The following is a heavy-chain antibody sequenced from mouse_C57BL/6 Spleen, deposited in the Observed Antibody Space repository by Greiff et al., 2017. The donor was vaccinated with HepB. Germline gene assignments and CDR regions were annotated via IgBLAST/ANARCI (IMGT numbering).Heavy chain of an antibody. J-gene: IGHJ4*01. D-gene: IGHD2-1*01. CDR1: GFSLTSYG. Sequence: VMLVESGPGLVQPSQSLSITCTVSGFSLTSYGVHWVRQSPGKGLEWLGVIWSGGSTDYNAAFISRLSISKDNSKSQVFFKMNSLQADDTAIYYCARERGNYGPAMDYWGQGTSVTVSS. V-gene: IGHV2-2*01. CDR2: IWSGGST. CDR3: ARERGNYGPAMDY.